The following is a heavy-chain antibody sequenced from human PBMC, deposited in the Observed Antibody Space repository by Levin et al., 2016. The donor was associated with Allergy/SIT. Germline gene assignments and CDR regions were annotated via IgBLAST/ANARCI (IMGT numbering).Heavy chain of an antibody. CDR2: INHSGTT. V-gene: IGHV4-34*01. CDR3: ARPRYSSSWLDY. J-gene: IGHJ4*02. D-gene: IGHD6-13*01. Sequence: SETLSLTCGFYGGSFSGYYWTWIRQSPGKGLEWIGEINHSGTTNYSPSLKSRVTISVDTSKNQFSLNLTSVTAADTAVYYCARPRYSSSWLDYWGQGTLVTVS. CDR1: GGSFSGYY.